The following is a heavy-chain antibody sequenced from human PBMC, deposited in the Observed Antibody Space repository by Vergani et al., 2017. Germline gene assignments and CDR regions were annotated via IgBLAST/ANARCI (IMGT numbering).Heavy chain of an antibody. D-gene: IGHD4-17*01. Sequence: QVQLQESGPGLVKPSETLSLTCTVSGGSISSYYWSWIRQPPGKGLEWIGYIYYSGSTNYNPSLKSRVTISVDTSKNQFSLKLSSVTAADTAVYYCASGIGNPTVTTISPFSLVDYWGQGTLVTVSS. CDR1: GGSISSYY. V-gene: IGHV4-59*01. J-gene: IGHJ4*02. CDR2: IYYSGST. CDR3: ASGIGNPTVTTISPFSLVDY.